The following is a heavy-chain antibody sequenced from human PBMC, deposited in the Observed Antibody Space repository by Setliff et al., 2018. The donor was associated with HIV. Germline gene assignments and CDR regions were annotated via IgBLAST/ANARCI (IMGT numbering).Heavy chain of an antibody. CDR1: GGSISSGGYY. D-gene: IGHD1-20*01. CDR3: ARVYKSTWYYNFYMDV. J-gene: IGHJ6*03. CDR2: IYASGST. Sequence: PSETLSLTCTVSGGSISSGGYYWSWIRQHPGKGLEWIGDIYASGSTTYNPSLKSRVTVSVDTSRNQFYLRLSSVTAADTAVYYCARVYKSTWYYNFYMDVWGKGTTVTVSS. V-gene: IGHV4-61*08.